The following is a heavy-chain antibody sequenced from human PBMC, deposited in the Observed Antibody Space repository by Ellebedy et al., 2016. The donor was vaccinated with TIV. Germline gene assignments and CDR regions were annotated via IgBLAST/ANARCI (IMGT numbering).Heavy chain of an antibody. D-gene: IGHD3-22*01. J-gene: IGHJ4*02. CDR1: GGSFTGYF. CDR3: ARGLMGYDSSGYYYRFNFDY. V-gene: IGHV4-34*01. Sequence: MPGGSLRLSCAVYGGSFTGYFWSWIRQPPGKGLEWIGEINHSRITNYNPSLKSRVTISVDTSKNQFSLKLSSVTAADTAVYYCARGLMGYDSSGYYYRFNFDYWGQGTLVTVSS. CDR2: INHSRIT.